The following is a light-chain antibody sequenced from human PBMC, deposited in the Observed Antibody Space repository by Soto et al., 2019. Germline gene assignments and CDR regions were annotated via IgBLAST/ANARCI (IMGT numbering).Light chain of an antibody. V-gene: IGKV3-20*01. J-gene: IGKJ1*01. CDR3: QHSGDFRWT. Sequence: EIVFTQSPGILSLSPGERASLSCGASQSVNKAYLVWYQVKPGQAPRRLIYGASSRATGIPDRFSGRGFGTDFTLTISRLEPEDFAVYYCQHSGDFRWTFGQGTKVDIK. CDR1: QSVNKAY. CDR2: GAS.